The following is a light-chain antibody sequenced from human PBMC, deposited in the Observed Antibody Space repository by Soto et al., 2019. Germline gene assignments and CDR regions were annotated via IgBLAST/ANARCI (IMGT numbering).Light chain of an antibody. V-gene: IGLV1-40*01. J-gene: IGLJ2*01. CDR3: QSYDSSLSGPL. CDR1: SSNIGTGYD. Sequence: QSVLTQPSSVSGAPGQRVTISCTGSSSNIGTGYDVHWYQQLPGTAPKLLIYVNNNRPSGVPDRFSGSKSGTSASLAITGLQAEDEADYYCQSYDSSLSGPLFGGGTKVTVL. CDR2: VNN.